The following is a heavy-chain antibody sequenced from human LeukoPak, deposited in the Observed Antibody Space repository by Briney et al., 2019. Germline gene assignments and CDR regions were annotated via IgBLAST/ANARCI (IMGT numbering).Heavy chain of an antibody. Sequence: PSETLSLTCTVSGGSISSSSYYWGWIRQPPGKGLEWIGSIYYSGSTYYNPSLKSRVTISVGTSENQFSLKLSSVTAADTAVYYCARLGYSSSWIYYYYYGMDVWGQGTTVTVSS. CDR1: GGSISSSSYY. V-gene: IGHV4-39*01. CDR2: IYYSGST. D-gene: IGHD6-13*01. CDR3: ARLGYSSSWIYYYYYGMDV. J-gene: IGHJ6*02.